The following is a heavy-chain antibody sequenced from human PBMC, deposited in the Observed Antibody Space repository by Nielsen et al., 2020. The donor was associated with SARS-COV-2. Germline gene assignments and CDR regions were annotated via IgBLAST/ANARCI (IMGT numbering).Heavy chain of an antibody. CDR2: LICDGATI. CDR3: GFDIVGTTGFEY. Sequence: GGSLTLSFAASGFTFLFFYVSWIRQGPGKVLDWLSYLICDGATIYHADSVKGRFTISRDNAKNTLHLQMNSLRVDDTAVYYCGFDIVGTTGFEYWGQGTLVTVSS. CDR1: GFTFLFFY. D-gene: IGHD1-26*01. V-gene: IGHV3-11*01. J-gene: IGHJ4*02.